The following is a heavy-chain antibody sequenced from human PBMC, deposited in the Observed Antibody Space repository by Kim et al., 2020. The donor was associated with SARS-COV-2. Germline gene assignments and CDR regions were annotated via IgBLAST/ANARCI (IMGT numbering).Heavy chain of an antibody. Sequence: ASVKVSCKASGYTFTSYYMHWVRQAPGQGLEWMGIINPSGGSTSYAQKFQGRVTMTRDTSTSTVYMELSSLRSEDTAVYYCARGLGYYYDSSGYYMIRKAGKNNWFDPWGQGTLVTVSS. J-gene: IGHJ5*02. CDR3: ARGLGYYYDSSGYYMIRKAGKNNWFDP. CDR2: INPSGGST. CDR1: GYTFTSYY. D-gene: IGHD3-22*01. V-gene: IGHV1-46*01.